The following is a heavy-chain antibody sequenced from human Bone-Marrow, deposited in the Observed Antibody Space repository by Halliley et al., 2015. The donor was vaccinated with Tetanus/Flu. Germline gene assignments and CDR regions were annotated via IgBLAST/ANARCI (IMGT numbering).Heavy chain of an antibody. V-gene: IGHV3-33*01. CDR2: VYSDGREK. Sequence: WVALVYSDGREKYYSDSVKGRFSISRDNSKNTLYLQMNSLRAEDTAVYYCARDRVVINPAYYFDLWGPGTLITVSS. J-gene: IGHJ2*01. D-gene: IGHD2-2*01. CDR3: ARDRVVINPAYYFDL.